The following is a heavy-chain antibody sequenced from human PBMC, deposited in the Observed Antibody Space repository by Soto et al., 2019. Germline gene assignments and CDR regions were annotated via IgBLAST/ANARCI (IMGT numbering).Heavy chain of an antibody. Sequence: GGSLRLSCAASGFTFSSYAMTWVRRAPGKGLEWVSAISGSGNTTYYADSVKGRFTVSRDSSRNTLYLQMNSLTAEDTAVYFCAKDLSSTWYPQYWGQGTLVTVS. CDR3: AKDLSSTWYPQY. J-gene: IGHJ4*02. CDR1: GFTFSSYA. D-gene: IGHD6-13*01. CDR2: ISGSGNTT. V-gene: IGHV3-23*01.